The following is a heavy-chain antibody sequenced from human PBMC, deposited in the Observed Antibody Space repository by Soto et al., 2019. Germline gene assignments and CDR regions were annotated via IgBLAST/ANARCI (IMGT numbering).Heavy chain of an antibody. CDR2: IYYSGST. CDR3: ARSMMMEHDY. Sequence: PSETLSLTCTVSGGSISSYYWSWIRQPPGKGLEWIGYIYYSGSTNYNPSLRSRVTISVDTSKNQFSLKLSSVTAADTAVYYCARSMMMEHDYWGQGTLVTAPQ. CDR1: GGSISSYY. V-gene: IGHV4-59*01. J-gene: IGHJ4*02. D-gene: IGHD3-22*01.